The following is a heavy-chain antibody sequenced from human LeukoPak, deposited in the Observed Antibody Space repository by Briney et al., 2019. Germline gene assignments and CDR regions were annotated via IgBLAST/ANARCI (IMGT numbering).Heavy chain of an antibody. J-gene: IGHJ3*02. Sequence: GGSLRLPCAASGFTFSSYAMSWVRQAPGKGLEWVSAISGSGGSTYYADSVKGRFTISRDNSKNTLYLQMNSLRAEDTAVYYCATDTYCGGDCYSRNDAFDIWGQGTMVTVSS. V-gene: IGHV3-23*01. CDR3: ATDTYCGGDCYSRNDAFDI. CDR2: ISGSGGST. D-gene: IGHD2-21*02. CDR1: GFTFSSYA.